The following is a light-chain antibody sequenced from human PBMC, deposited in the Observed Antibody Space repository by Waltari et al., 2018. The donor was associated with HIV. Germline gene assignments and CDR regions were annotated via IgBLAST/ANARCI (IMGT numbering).Light chain of an antibody. CDR1: SSTIGRNT. CDR2: SNN. V-gene: IGLV1-44*01. Sequence: QSVLTQPPSASGAPGQAVTIPCSGNSSTIGRNTVTWYQQLPETAPKLLIYSNNQRPSGVPDRFSGSKSGTSASLAISGLQSGDEADYYCSSYAGGRGGVFGTGTTVTVL. CDR3: SSYAGGRGGV. J-gene: IGLJ1*01.